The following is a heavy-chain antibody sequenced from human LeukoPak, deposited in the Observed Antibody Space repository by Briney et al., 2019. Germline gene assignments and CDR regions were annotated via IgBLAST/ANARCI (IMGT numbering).Heavy chain of an antibody. CDR2: IKKDGSEK. CDR3: ARHLPRLGWFDP. J-gene: IGHJ5*02. V-gene: IGHV3-7*01. D-gene: IGHD3-16*01. Sequence: PGGSLRLSCAASGFTFSSYSMNWVRQAPGKGLEWVANIKKDGSEKYYVDSVRGRFTISRDNAKNLVYLQMNSLRAEDTAVYYCARHLPRLGWFDPWGQGTLATVSS. CDR1: GFTFSSYS.